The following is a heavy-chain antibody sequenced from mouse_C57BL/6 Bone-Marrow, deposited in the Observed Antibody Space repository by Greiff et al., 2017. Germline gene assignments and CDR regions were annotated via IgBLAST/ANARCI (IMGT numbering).Heavy chain of an antibody. CDR3: ARSGDGEDY. D-gene: IGHD3-3*01. Sequence: EVQLVASGGGLVQPGGSLSLSCAASGFTFTDYYMSWVRQPPGKALEWLGFIRNKANGYTTEYSASVKGRFTISRDNSQSILYLQMKALRAEDSATYYCARSGDGEDYWGQGTTLTVSS. CDR1: GFTFTDYY. J-gene: IGHJ2*01. V-gene: IGHV7-3*01. CDR2: IRNKANGYTT.